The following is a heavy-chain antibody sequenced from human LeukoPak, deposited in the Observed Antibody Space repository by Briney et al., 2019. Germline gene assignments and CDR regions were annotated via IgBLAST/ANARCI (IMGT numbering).Heavy chain of an antibody. CDR3: ARDRIPIRTQVGAPQNY. D-gene: IGHD1-26*01. CDR1: GYTFTSYA. V-gene: IGHV1-18*01. Sequence: GASVKVSCKASGYTFTSYAMNWVRQAPGQGLEWMGWISAYNGNTNYAQKLQGRVTMTTDTSTSTAYMELRSLRSDDTAVYYCARDRIPIRTQVGAPQNYWGQGTLVTVSS. CDR2: ISAYNGNT. J-gene: IGHJ4*02.